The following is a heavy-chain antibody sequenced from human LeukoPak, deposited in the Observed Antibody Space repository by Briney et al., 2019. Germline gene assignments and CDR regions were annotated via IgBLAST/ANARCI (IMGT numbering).Heavy chain of an antibody. CDR1: GYTFTNSH. CDR3: ARVTIAARPKGWFDP. D-gene: IGHD6-6*01. Sequence: ASVKVSCKASGYTFTNSHMHWVRQAPGQGLEWMAIINPSGGSTSYAQKFQGRVTMTRDTSTSTVYMELSSLRSEDTAVYYCARVTIAARPKGWFDPWGQGTLVTVSS. CDR2: INPSGGST. J-gene: IGHJ5*02. V-gene: IGHV1-46*01.